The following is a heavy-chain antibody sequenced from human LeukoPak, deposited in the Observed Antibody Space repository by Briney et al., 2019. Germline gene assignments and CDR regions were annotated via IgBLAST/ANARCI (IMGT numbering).Heavy chain of an antibody. D-gene: IGHD3-9*01. CDR2: IYSGGST. V-gene: IGHV3-53*01. CDR3: ARARDYDILTGYYSLDY. CDR1: GFTVSSNY. Sequence: GGSLRLSCAASGFTVSSNYMSWVRQAPGKGLEWVSVIYSGGSTYYADSVKGRFTISRDNSKNTLYLQMNSLRAEDTAVYYCARARDYDILTGYYSLDYWGQGTLVTVSS. J-gene: IGHJ4*02.